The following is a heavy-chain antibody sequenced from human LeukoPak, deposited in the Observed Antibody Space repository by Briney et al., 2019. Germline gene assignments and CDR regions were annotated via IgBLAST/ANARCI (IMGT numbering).Heavy chain of an antibody. Sequence: KASETLSLTCAVSGGSLSISHWWSWVRQPPGKGLEWVGEISLDGNTNYNPSLESRVTISMDKSKNQLSVSLNSVTAADTAIYFCVRGGSYYLAHWGQGTLVTVSS. J-gene: IGHJ4*02. V-gene: IGHV4/OR15-8*02. CDR3: VRGGSYYLAH. CDR2: ISLDGNT. CDR1: GGSLSISHW. D-gene: IGHD1-26*01.